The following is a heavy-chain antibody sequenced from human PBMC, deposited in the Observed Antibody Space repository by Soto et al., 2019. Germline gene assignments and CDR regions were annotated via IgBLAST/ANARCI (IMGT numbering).Heavy chain of an antibody. J-gene: IGHJ4*02. Sequence: PGGSLRLSCAASGFTFSSYSMNWVRQAPGKGLEWVSYISSSSSTIYYADSVKGRFTISRDNAKNSLYLQMNSLRAEDTAVYYCASRGRSSGWDRTFDYWGQGTLVTVSS. CDR3: ASRGRSSGWDRTFDY. CDR2: ISSSSSTI. V-gene: IGHV3-48*01. CDR1: GFTFSSYS. D-gene: IGHD6-19*01.